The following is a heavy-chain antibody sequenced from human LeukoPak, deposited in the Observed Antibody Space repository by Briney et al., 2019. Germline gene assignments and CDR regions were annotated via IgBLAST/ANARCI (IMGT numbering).Heavy chain of an antibody. CDR3: ARAAGRKSSSGYFDY. Sequence: PSETLSLTGTVSGGSISSYYWSWIRQPPGKGLEWIGYIYYSGSTNYNPSLKSRVTISVDTSKNQFSLKLSSVTAADTAVYYCARAAGRKSSSGYFDYWGQGTLVTVSS. J-gene: IGHJ4*02. V-gene: IGHV4-59*01. CDR2: IYYSGST. CDR1: GGSISSYY. D-gene: IGHD6-19*01.